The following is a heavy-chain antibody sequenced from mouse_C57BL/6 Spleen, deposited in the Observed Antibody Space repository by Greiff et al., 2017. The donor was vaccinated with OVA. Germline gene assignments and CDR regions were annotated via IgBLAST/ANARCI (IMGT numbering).Heavy chain of an antibody. CDR3: TRDYYGSSYGFHYYAMDY. CDR1: GFTFSSYA. Sequence: EVKVVESGEGLVKPGGSLKLSCAASGFTFSSYAMSWVRQTPEKRLEWVAYISSGGDYIYYADTVKGRFTISRDNARNTMYLQMSSLESEDTAMYYCTRDYYGSSYGFHYYAMDYWGQGTSVTVSS. D-gene: IGHD1-1*01. CDR2: ISSGGDYI. V-gene: IGHV5-9-1*02. J-gene: IGHJ4*01.